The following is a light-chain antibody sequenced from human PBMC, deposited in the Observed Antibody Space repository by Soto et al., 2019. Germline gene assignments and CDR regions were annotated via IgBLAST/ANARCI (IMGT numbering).Light chain of an antibody. CDR2: GAS. J-gene: IGKJ1*01. V-gene: IGKV3-20*01. CDR1: QSVSSNY. CDR3: QQYGSSPWT. Sequence: EIVLTQSPDTLSLSPGERATLSCRASQSVSSNYLAWYQQKPGQAPRLLIYGASSRATGIPDRFSGSGSGTDFTLTISRLEPEEFAVYYCQQYGSSPWTFGQGTNVEIK.